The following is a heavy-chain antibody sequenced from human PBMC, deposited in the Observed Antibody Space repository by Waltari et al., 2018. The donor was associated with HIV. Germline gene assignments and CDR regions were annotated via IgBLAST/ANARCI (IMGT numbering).Heavy chain of an antibody. V-gene: IGHV3-48*01. CDR3: ARDLNYYGSGSPFDY. CDR2: ISSSSSTI. J-gene: IGHJ4*02. CDR1: GFTFSSYS. Sequence: EVQLVESGGGLVQPGGSLGLSCAAPGFTFSSYSMNWVRQAPGKGLEWGSYISSSSSTIYYADSVKGRFTISRDNAKNSLYLQMNSLRAEDTAVYYCARDLNYYGSGSPFDYWGQGTLVTVSS. D-gene: IGHD3-10*01.